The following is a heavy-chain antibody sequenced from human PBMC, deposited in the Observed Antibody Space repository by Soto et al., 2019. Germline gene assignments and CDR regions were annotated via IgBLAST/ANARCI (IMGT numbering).Heavy chain of an antibody. Sequence: QVQVVQSGAEVKKPGASVKVSCKVSGYTLTELSMHWVRQAPGKGLEWMGGLDPEGGETVYAQKFQGRVTMTDDTSTDTAYMELRNLRSDDTAVYYGGTLAGYFGAGRDFDFWGQGTLITVSS. V-gene: IGHV1-24*01. D-gene: IGHD3-10*01. CDR1: GYTLTELS. CDR2: LDPEGGET. J-gene: IGHJ4*02. CDR3: GTLAGYFGAGRDFDF.